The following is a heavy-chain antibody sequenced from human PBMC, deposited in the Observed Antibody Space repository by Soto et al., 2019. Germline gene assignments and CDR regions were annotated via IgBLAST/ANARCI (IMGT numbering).Heavy chain of an antibody. D-gene: IGHD3-10*01. Sequence: SGGSLRLSCAAFGFTYRSYDMHRVRHVPGKGLEWVSSLGGAGAREYAGSVRGRFTISRDNAKNSLYLQMDSLRVGDTAVYYCTRATFGVGMDLWGQGTPVTVSS. J-gene: IGHJ6*02. CDR2: LGGAGAR. CDR3: TRATFGVGMDL. CDR1: GFTYRSYD. V-gene: IGHV3-13*01.